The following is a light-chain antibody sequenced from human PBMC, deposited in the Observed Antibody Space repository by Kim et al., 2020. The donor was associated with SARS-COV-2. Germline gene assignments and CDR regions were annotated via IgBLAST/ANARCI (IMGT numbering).Light chain of an antibody. Sequence: ASVGDTVIITCRESQGIANNVVWFQQKTGKAPQSLVYAASSLESGVPSRCSGSGSGTDFILTISSLQPEDYATYYCQQYAGYPRTFGQGTKVDIK. CDR2: AAS. CDR3: QQYAGYPRT. J-gene: IGKJ1*01. CDR1: QGIANN. V-gene: IGKV1-16*01.